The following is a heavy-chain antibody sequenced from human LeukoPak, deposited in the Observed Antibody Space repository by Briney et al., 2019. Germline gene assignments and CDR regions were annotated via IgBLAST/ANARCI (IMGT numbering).Heavy chain of an antibody. D-gene: IGHD3-10*01. Sequence: PGGSLRLSCVASGLTFGNYWMHWVRQAPGKELVCISRINNDGSTVYADSVAGRFTISRDNARNTLYLQMNTLRVEDTAVYYCARDYYGSIDLWGQGTLVTVSS. V-gene: IGHV3-74*01. CDR3: ARDYYGSIDL. CDR2: INNDGST. CDR1: GLTFGNYW. J-gene: IGHJ1*01.